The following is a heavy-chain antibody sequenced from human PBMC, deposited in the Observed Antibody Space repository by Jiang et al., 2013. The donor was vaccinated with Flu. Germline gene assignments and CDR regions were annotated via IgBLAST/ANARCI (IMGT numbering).Heavy chain of an antibody. CDR2: INHTGST. Sequence: LLKPSETLSLTCAVYGGSFSAYYWTWIRQPPGKGLEWIGEINHTGSTNYNPSLESRVTISVDTSKNQFSLKLSSVTAADTAVYYCARGPWSVGDFWSGYQTTKDPSLMDVWGKGTTVTVSS. J-gene: IGHJ6*03. V-gene: IGHV4-34*01. CDR1: GGSFSAYY. CDR3: ARGPWSVGDFWSGYQTTKDPSLMDV. D-gene: IGHD3-3*01.